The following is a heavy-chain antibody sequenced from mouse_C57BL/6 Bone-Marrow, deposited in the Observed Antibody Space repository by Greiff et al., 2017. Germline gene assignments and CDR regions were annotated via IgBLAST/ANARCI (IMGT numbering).Heavy chain of an antibody. D-gene: IGHD5-1*01. J-gene: IGHJ2*01. Sequence: EVQVVESGGGLVKPGGSLKLSCAASGFTFSSYAMSWVRQTPEKRLEWVATISDGGSYTYYPDNVKGRFTISRDNAKNNLYLQMSHLKSEDTAMYYCARAVPRNFDYWGQGTTLTVSS. V-gene: IGHV5-4*01. CDR2: ISDGGSYT. CDR3: ARAVPRNFDY. CDR1: GFTFSSYA.